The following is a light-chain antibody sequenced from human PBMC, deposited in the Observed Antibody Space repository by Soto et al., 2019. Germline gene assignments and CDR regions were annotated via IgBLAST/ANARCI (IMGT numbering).Light chain of an antibody. J-gene: IGLJ1*01. CDR2: DVN. CDR3: CSYAASRTYV. V-gene: IGLV2-11*01. Sequence: QSALTQPRSVSGSPGQSVTISCSGTSSDVGGYNYVSWYQQFPDKAPKVMIYDVNKRPSGVPDRFSGSKSGNTASLIISGLQAEDEADYYCCSYAASRTYVFGTGTKVTVL. CDR1: SSDVGGYNY.